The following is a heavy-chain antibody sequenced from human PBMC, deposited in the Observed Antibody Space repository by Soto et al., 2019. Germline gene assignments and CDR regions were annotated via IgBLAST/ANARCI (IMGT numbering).Heavy chain of an antibody. D-gene: IGHD2-21*02. Sequence: EVQLVESGGGLVQPGGSLRLSCAASGLTFSSYWMSWVRQAPGKGLEWVANIKQDGSEKYYVDSVKGRFTISRDNAKNSVYLQMNSLRAEDTAVYYCARLVTQDAFDIWGQGTMVTVSS. J-gene: IGHJ3*02. V-gene: IGHV3-7*01. CDR1: GLTFSSYW. CDR3: ARLVTQDAFDI. CDR2: IKQDGSEK.